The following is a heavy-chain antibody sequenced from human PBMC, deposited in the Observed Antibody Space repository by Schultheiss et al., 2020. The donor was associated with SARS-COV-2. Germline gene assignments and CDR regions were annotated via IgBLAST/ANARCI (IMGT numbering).Heavy chain of an antibody. CDR2: IDWDDDK. D-gene: IGHD6-13*01. CDR1: GFSLSTTGES. CDR3: AAGKQQLVTRVDY. Sequence: SGPTLVKPTQTLTLTCTFSGFSLSTTGESVAWIRQPPGKALEWLARIDWDDDKFYSTSLETRLTITKDTSKNQVVLTMTNMDPVDTATYYCAAGKQQLVTRVDYWGQGTLVTVSS. J-gene: IGHJ4*02. V-gene: IGHV2-70*12.